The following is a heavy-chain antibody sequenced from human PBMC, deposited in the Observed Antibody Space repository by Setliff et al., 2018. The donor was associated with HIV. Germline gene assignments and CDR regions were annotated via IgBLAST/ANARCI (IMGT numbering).Heavy chain of an antibody. J-gene: IGHJ4*02. V-gene: IGHV1-18*01. Sequence: ASVTVSCKTSGYTFSRYGFSWVRQAPGQGLEWMGWISAYNLNTNYAQKFQGRVTMTSDTSINTAYMELSSLRSDDTAVYYCGRQLSNALESWGQGTLVTVSS. CDR2: ISAYNLNT. CDR1: GYTFSRYG. CDR3: GRQLSNALES. D-gene: IGHD1-1*01.